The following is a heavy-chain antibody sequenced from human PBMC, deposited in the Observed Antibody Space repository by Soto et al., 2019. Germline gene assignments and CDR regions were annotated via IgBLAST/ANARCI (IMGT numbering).Heavy chain of an antibody. J-gene: IGHJ6*02. V-gene: IGHV4-4*07. CDR1: GGSISSYY. Sequence: SETLSLTCTVSGGSISSYYCSWIRQAAGKGLEWIGRIDTSGTINYNPALKSRVTMSVDASKNQFSLNLSSVTAADTAVYYCARGPRGYVYYHGMDVWGQGTTVTVSS. CDR3: ARGPRGYVYYHGMDV. D-gene: IGHD3-10*01. CDR2: IDTSGTI.